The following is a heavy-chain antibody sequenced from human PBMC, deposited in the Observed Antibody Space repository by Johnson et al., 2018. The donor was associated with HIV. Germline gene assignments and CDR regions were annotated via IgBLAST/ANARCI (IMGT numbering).Heavy chain of an antibody. CDR1: GFTFSDYY. CDR2: LSSSGSTI. CDR3: ARVNYDFWSGQGPFDI. V-gene: IGHV3-11*01. D-gene: IGHD3-3*01. J-gene: IGHJ3*02. Sequence: QLQLVESGGGVVQPGGSLRLSCASSGFTFSDYYMSWIRQAPGKGLEWVSYLSSSGSTIYYADSVKGRFTISRDNAKNSLYLQMNSLRAEDTAVYYCARVNYDFWSGQGPFDIWGQGTMVTVSS.